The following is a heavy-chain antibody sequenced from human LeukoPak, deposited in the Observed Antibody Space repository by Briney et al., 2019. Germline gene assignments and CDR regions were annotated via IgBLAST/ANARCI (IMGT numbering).Heavy chain of an antibody. CDR2: ISTSVST. V-gene: IGHV4-61*02. Sequence: KPSETLSLTCTVSGGSISGDNYYWSWIRQPAGKGREWIVRISTSVSTSYNPSLKSRVTISRDTSKNQFSLKLTSVTTADTAVYYCAREIRYSSFPYPDYWGQGTLVTVSS. J-gene: IGHJ4*02. CDR3: AREIRYSSFPYPDY. D-gene: IGHD6-6*01. CDR1: GGSISGDNYY.